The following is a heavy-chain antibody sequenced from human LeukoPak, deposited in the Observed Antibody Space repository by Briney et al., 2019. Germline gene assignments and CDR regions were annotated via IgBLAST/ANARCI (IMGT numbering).Heavy chain of an antibody. Sequence: GGSLRLSCAASGFTFSGSAMHWVRQASGKGLEWVGRIRSKANSYATAYAASVKGRFTISRDNAKNSLYLQMNSLRAEDTAVYYCARVVYSSSPRLDYWGQGTLVTVSS. V-gene: IGHV3-73*01. J-gene: IGHJ4*02. CDR1: GFTFSGSA. CDR2: IRSKANSYAT. CDR3: ARVVYSSSPRLDY. D-gene: IGHD6-6*01.